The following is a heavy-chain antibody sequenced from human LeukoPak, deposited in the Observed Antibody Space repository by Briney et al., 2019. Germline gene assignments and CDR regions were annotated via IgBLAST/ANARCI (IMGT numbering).Heavy chain of an antibody. V-gene: IGHV3-30*03. J-gene: IGHJ4*02. Sequence: GGSLRLSCAASGFTFSNYGMHWVRQAPGKGLEWVAIISYDGSNKYYADSVKGRFTISRDNSKNTLYLQMNSLRAEDTAVYYCARDYYDSSGYNDYWGQGTLVTVSS. CDR1: GFTFSNYG. D-gene: IGHD3-22*01. CDR2: ISYDGSNK. CDR3: ARDYYDSSGYNDY.